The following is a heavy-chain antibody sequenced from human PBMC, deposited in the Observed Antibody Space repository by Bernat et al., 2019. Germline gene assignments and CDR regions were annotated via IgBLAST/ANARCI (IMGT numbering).Heavy chain of an antibody. V-gene: IGHV3-30*18. J-gene: IGHJ4*02. CDR2: ISYDGNNK. CDR1: GFIFSSYG. Sequence: QVQLVESGGGVVQPGRPLRLSCAASGFIFSSYGIHWVRQAPGKGLEWVAVISYDGNNKYYAVSVKGRFTISRDNSKNTLYLQMDSLRAEDTAVYYCAKQSSPRLNYLDYCGQGTLVTVSS. CDR3: AKQSSPRLNYLDY.